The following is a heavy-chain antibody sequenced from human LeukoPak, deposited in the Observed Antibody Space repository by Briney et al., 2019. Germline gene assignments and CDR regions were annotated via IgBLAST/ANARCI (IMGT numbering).Heavy chain of an antibody. CDR3: ARVYYDSSDYPIFDY. J-gene: IGHJ4*02. V-gene: IGHV1-2*06. CDR2: INPNSGGT. D-gene: IGHD3-22*01. CDR1: GYTFTGYF. Sequence: ASVKVSCKASGYTFTGYFIHWVRQAPGQGLEWVGRINPNSGGTNFAQKFQGRVTMTRDTSVTTAYMELNRLRSDDTAVYYCARVYYDSSDYPIFDYWGQGTLVTASS.